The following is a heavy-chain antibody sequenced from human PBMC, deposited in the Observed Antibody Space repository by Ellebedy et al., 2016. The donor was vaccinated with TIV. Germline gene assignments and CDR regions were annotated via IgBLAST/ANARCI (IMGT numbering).Heavy chain of an antibody. V-gene: IGHV4-59*02. D-gene: IGHD3-10*01. CDR1: GVSVSSDY. CDR2: ISYSGST. J-gene: IGHJ6*02. Sequence: PGGSLRLSCTVSGVSVSSDYWSWIRQPSGEGLEWIGYISYSGSTNYNPSLKSRVAISLDTSENQISLNLTSVTAADTAVYYCARETALRGVNYGMDVWGQGTTVTVFS. CDR3: ARETALRGVNYGMDV.